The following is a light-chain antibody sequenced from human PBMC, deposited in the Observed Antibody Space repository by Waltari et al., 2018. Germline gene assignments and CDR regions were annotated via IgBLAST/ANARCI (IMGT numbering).Light chain of an antibody. CDR1: QSVSTW. J-gene: IGKJ1*01. CDR3: QEYNSYST. Sequence: DIQMTQSPSTLSASVGDRVTITCRASQSVSTWLAWYQQKPGKAPKLLIYKASTLESGVPSRFGGSGSGTEFTLTISSLQPDDFATYYCQEYNSYSTFGQGTKVETK. V-gene: IGKV1-5*03. CDR2: KAS.